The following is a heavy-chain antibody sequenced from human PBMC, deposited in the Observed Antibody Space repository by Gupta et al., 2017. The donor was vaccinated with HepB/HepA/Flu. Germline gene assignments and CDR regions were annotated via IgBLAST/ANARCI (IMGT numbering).Heavy chain of an antibody. J-gene: IGHJ3*02. V-gene: IGHV1-3*01. CDR3: ATEDTARPHPWGFDI. CDR1: GYTFTSYA. D-gene: IGHD5-18*01. CDR2: INAGNGNT. Sequence: QVQLVQSGAEVKKPGASVKVSCKASGYTFTSYAMHWVRQAPGQRLEWMGWINAGNGNTKYSQKFQGRVTITRDTSASTAYMELSSLRSEDTAVYYCATEDTARPHPWGFDIWGQGTMVTVSS.